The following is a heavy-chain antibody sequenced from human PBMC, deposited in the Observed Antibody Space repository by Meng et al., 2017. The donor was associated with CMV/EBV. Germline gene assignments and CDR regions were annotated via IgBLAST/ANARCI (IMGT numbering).Heavy chain of an antibody. J-gene: IGHJ6*02. Sequence: SLKISCAASGFTFDDYAMHWVRQVPGKGLEWVSGISWNSGSIGYADSVKGRFTISRDNAKNSLYLQMNSLRAEDTALYYCAKDLPYSYGYGMDVWGQGTTVTVSS. CDR1: GFTFDDYA. CDR3: AKDLPYSYGYGMDV. V-gene: IGHV3-9*01. D-gene: IGHD5-18*01. CDR2: ISWNSGSI.